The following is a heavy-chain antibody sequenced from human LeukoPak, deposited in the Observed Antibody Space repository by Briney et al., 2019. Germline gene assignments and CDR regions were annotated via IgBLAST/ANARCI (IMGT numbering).Heavy chain of an antibody. CDR2: INHSGST. D-gene: IGHD2-2*01. V-gene: IGHV4-34*01. Sequence: SETLSLTCAVYGGSFSGYYWSWIRQPPGKGLEWIGEINHSGSTNYNPSLKSRVTISVDTSKNQFSLKLSSVTAADTAVYYCARGTGRTKSTNWGRGTLVTVSS. J-gene: IGHJ4*02. CDR1: GGSFSGYY. CDR3: ARGTGRTKSTN.